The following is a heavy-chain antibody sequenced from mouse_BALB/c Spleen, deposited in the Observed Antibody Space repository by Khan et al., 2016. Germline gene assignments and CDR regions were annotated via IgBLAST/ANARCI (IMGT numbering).Heavy chain of an antibody. D-gene: IGHD1-1*01. J-gene: IGHJ2*01. CDR1: GFDFSGYW. V-gene: IGHV4-1*02. Sequence: LVESGGGLVQSGGSLKLSCAASGFDFSGYWMSWVRQAPGKGLEWIGEINPDTSTINYTPSLKDKFIISRDNAKNTLYLQMSKVRSEDTALYYCVRNKYGTSPYYFDYWGQGTTLTVSS. CDR3: VRNKYGTSPYYFDY. CDR2: INPDTSTI.